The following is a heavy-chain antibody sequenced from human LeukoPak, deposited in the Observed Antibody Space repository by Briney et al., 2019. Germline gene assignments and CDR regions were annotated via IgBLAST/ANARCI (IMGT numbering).Heavy chain of an antibody. D-gene: IGHD6-19*01. CDR3: AGRGVAGGFDY. CDR1: GGSFSGYY. Sequence: TSETLSLTCAVYGGSFSGYYWSWIRQPPGKGLEWIGEINHSGSTYYNPSLKSRVTISVDTSKNQFSLKLSSVTAADTAVYYCAGRGVAGGFDYWGQGTLVTVSS. V-gene: IGHV4-34*01. J-gene: IGHJ4*02. CDR2: INHSGST.